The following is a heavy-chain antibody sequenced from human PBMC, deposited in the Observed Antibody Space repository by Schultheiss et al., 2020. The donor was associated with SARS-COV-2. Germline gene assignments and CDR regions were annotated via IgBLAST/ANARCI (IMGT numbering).Heavy chain of an antibody. D-gene: IGHD4-17*01. CDR3: ARGVTPRYNGDPHY. CDR2: INPNSGGT. CDR1: GYTFTDYY. V-gene: IGHV1-2*02. Sequence: ASVKVSCKASGYTFTDYYMHWLRQAPGQGLEWMGWINPNSGGTNYAQKFQGRITMARDTSISTAYMELTSLTSDDTAVYYCARGVTPRYNGDPHYWGQGTLVTVSS. J-gene: IGHJ4*02.